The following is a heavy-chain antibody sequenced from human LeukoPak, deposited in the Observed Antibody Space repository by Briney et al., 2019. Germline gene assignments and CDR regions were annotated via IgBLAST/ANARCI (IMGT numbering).Heavy chain of an antibody. CDR2: IASNGGTK. V-gene: IGHV3-64*01. J-gene: IGHJ4*02. CDR3: AREYCTTNNCYNWGLGY. D-gene: IGHD2-2*02. Sequence: GESLRLSCAASGFSFSTYTMRWVRQAPGKGLGYVSGIASNGGTKDYANSVKGRFTISRDNSKNTVYLQMGSLRAEDMAVYYCAREYCTTNNCYNWGLGYWGQGTLVTVSS. CDR1: GFSFSTYT.